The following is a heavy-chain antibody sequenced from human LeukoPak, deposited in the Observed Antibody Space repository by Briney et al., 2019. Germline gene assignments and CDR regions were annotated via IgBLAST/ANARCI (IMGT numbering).Heavy chain of an antibody. CDR1: GYTFTTYG. Sequence: ASVKVSCKASGYTFTTYGISWVRQAPGQGLEWMGWISAYNGNTNYAQNLQGRVTMTTDTSTSTAYMELRSLTSDDTAVYYCARGGGSYYYFDYWGQGALVTVSS. CDR3: ARGGGSYYYFDY. J-gene: IGHJ4*02. CDR2: ISAYNGNT. D-gene: IGHD1-26*01. V-gene: IGHV1-18*01.